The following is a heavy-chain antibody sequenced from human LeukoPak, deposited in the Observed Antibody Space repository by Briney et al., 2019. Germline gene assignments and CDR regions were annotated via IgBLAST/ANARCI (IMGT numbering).Heavy chain of an antibody. J-gene: IGHJ4*02. CDR1: GYTFTENY. Sequence: ASVKVSCKVSGYTFTENYIHWVQQAPGQGLEWMGLINPLTGDANYTERFQGRVTLTRDTSSGTAYMHLSSLRYDDTAVYYCARGKSGYSPWGQGTPV. CDR2: INPLTGDA. CDR3: ARGKSGYSP. D-gene: IGHD3-22*01. V-gene: IGHV1-2*02.